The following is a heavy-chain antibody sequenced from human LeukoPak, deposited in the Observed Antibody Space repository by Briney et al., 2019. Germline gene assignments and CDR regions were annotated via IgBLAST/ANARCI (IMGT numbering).Heavy chain of an antibody. Sequence: GRSLRLSCAASGFTVSTYGVHWVRQAPGKGLEWVAVISFDGGSRYYADSVKGRFTISRDNPKNTLYLQMNSLRAEDTAVYYCAKAQVTMIVVVVTDAFDIWGQGTMVTVSS. CDR3: AKAQVTMIVVVVTDAFDI. V-gene: IGHV3-30-3*01. D-gene: IGHD3-22*01. CDR2: ISFDGGSR. CDR1: GFTVSTYG. J-gene: IGHJ3*02.